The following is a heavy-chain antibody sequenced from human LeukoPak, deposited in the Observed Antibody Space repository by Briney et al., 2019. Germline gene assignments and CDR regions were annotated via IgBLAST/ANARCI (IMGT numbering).Heavy chain of an antibody. CDR1: GGSMSSYY. Sequence: SETLSLTCSVCGGSMSSYYGSWIRGPQGKGLEGVGYIYYSGRTNYNPSLKSRVTISVDTSKHHFSLKLSSVTAADTAVYYCARDFRAIGSYGDYNYYYYMDVWGKGTTVTVSS. J-gene: IGHJ6*03. V-gene: IGHV4-59*01. D-gene: IGHD4-17*01. CDR3: ARDFRAIGSYGDYNYYYYMDV. CDR2: IYYSGRT.